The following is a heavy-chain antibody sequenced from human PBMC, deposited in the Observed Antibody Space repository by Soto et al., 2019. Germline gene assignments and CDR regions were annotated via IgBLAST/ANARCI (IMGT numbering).Heavy chain of an antibody. Sequence: QVQLVQSGAEVKKPGSLVKVSCKASGGTFSSYTISWVRQAPGQGLEWMGRIIPILGIANYAQKFQGRVTITADKSTSTAYMELSSLRSEDTAVYYCAGYDSSGYYFDYWGQGTLVTVSS. J-gene: IGHJ4*02. CDR1: GGTFSSYT. V-gene: IGHV1-69*02. CDR2: IIPILGIA. CDR3: AGYDSSGYYFDY. D-gene: IGHD3-22*01.